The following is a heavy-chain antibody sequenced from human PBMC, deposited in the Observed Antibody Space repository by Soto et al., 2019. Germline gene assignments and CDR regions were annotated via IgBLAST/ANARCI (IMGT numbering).Heavy chain of an antibody. D-gene: IGHD3-3*01. V-gene: IGHV1-18*04. CDR3: ARDIRQNYDFWSGYYSHYYYYYGMDV. Sequence: ASVKVSCKASGYTFTSYGISWVRQAPGQGLEWMGWISAYNGNTNYAQKLQGRVTMTTDTSTSTAYMELRSLRSDDTAVYYCARDIRQNYDFWSGYYSHYYYYYGMDVWGQGTTVTVSS. CDR2: ISAYNGNT. CDR1: GYTFTSYG. J-gene: IGHJ6*02.